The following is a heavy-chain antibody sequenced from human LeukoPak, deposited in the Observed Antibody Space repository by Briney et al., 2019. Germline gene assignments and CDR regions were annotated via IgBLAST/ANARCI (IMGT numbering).Heavy chain of an antibody. CDR2: IIPIFGTA. CDR3: ARDEAVAGTRYYYYGMDV. V-gene: IGHV1-69*13. D-gene: IGHD6-19*01. Sequence: SVKVSCKASGGTFSSYAISWVRQAPGQWLEWMGGIIPIFGTANYAQKFQGRVTITADESTSTAYMELSSLRSEDTAVYYCARDEAVAGTRYYYYGMDVWGQGTTVTVSS. CDR1: GGTFSSYA. J-gene: IGHJ6*02.